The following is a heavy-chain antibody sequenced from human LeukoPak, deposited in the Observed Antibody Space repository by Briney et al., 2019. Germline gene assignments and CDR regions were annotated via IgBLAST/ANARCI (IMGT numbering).Heavy chain of an antibody. Sequence: GGSLRLSCKASGFTFGDHAVTWVRQGPGKGLEWVGFIRKNSSGGTTEYAASVKGSCTISRDDSKNIAYLQMNSLKTEDTAVYYCGRSRGHNYGYVDYWGQGSLVTVSS. CDR1: GFTFGDHA. J-gene: IGHJ4*02. D-gene: IGHD5-18*01. V-gene: IGHV3-49*04. CDR2: IRKNSSGGTT. CDR3: GRSRGHNYGYVDY.